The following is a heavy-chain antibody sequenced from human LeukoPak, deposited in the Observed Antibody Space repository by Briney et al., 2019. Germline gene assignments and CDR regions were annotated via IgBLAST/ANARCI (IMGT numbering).Heavy chain of an antibody. CDR3: AKSQYRNSWYYFDY. Sequence: GGSLRLSCAASGFTFSSYGMHWVRQAPGKGLEWVAFIRYDGSNKYYADSVKGRFTISRDNSKNTLYLQMNSLRAEDTAVYYCAKSQYRNSWYYFDYWGQGTLVTVSS. J-gene: IGHJ4*02. CDR1: GFTFSSYG. V-gene: IGHV3-30*02. D-gene: IGHD6-13*01. CDR2: IRYDGSNK.